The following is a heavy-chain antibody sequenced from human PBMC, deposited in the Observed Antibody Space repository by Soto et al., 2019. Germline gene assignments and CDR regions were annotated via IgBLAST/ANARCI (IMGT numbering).Heavy chain of an antibody. Sequence: EVQLLESGGGLVQPGGSLRLSCAASGFTFSNYAMNWVRQAPGKGLEWVSSISSSGDDTYYPDSVKGRFTISRDNSRNTLYLQMNSRRAEDTAIYFCAKNGYEYSTSSPWFDPWGQGTLVTVSS. D-gene: IGHD6-6*01. CDR2: ISSSGDDT. CDR3: AKNGYEYSTSSPWFDP. CDR1: GFTFSNYA. V-gene: IGHV3-23*01. J-gene: IGHJ5*02.